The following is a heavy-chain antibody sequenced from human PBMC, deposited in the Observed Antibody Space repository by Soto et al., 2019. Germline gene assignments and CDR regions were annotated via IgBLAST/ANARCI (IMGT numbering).Heavy chain of an antibody. Sequence: SETLSLTCTVSGDSISSYYWSWIRQPPGKGLEWIGSIYYSGSTYYNPSLKSRVTISVDTSKNQFSLKLSSVTAADTAVYYCARHTAAAAPDYWGQGTLVTVSS. CDR1: GDSISSYY. D-gene: IGHD6-13*01. J-gene: IGHJ4*02. CDR2: IYYSGST. V-gene: IGHV4-39*01. CDR3: ARHTAAAAPDY.